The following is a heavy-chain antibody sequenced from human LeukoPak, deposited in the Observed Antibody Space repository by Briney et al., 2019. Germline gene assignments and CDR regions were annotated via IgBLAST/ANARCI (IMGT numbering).Heavy chain of an antibody. CDR2: IHDDGIVT. D-gene: IGHD3-16*01. CDR3: ARGRGWVDH. Sequence: GGSRRLSCAASGFTFTAYAMSWFRQTPEKGLEWVANIHDDGIVTHYVDSVKGRFAISRDNARNSVNLQLNSLRVEDTALYYCARGRGWVDHWGQGTLVTVSS. J-gene: IGHJ4*02. CDR1: GFTFTAYA. V-gene: IGHV3-7*01.